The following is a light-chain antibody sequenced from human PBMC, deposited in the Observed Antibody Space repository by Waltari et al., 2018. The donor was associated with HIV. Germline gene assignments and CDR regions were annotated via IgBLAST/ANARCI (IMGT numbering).Light chain of an antibody. Sequence: QSVVTQPPSASGTPGQRVTMYCSGSNSNIGSHYVYWYQQLPGTAPKLLIHRNNQRPSGVPDRFSGSKSGTSVSLAISGLRSEDEADYYCAAWDDSLGGWVFGGGTKLTVL. CDR3: AAWDDSLGGWV. CDR2: RNN. CDR1: NSNIGSHY. V-gene: IGLV1-47*01. J-gene: IGLJ3*02.